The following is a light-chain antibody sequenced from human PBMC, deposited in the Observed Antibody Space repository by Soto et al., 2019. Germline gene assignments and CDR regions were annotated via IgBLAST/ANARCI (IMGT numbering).Light chain of an antibody. CDR3: QQSYSTPYT. J-gene: IGKJ2*01. Sequence: DIQMTQSPSTLSAFVGDRVTITCRASQNIRGWLAWYQQRPGKAPDLLIFEASRLEGGVPSRFSGSGSGTEFTLTIDSLQPDDFATYYCQQSYSTPYTFGQGTKLEIK. CDR2: EAS. CDR1: QNIRGW. V-gene: IGKV1-5*01.